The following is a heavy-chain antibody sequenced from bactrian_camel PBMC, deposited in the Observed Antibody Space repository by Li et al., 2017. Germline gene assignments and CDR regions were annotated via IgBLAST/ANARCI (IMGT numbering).Heavy chain of an antibody. D-gene: IGHD7*01. CDR3: AADSVNLQLARHYSY. CDR1: GYTYNRNC. J-gene: IGHJ4*01. CDR2: IDTAGAP. V-gene: IGHV3S1*01. Sequence: HVQLVESGGGSVQAGGSLRLSCAASGYTYNRNCMAWFRQAPGKEREGVAAIDTAGAPTYTYAVAGRFTISKDNVKNTLYLQMNDLKSEDTAMYYCAADSVNLQLARHYSYWGQGTQVTVS.